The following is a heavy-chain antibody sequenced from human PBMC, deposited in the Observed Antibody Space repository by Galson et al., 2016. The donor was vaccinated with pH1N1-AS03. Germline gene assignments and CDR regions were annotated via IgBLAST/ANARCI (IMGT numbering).Heavy chain of an antibody. CDR3: VRDRKYGGYFDY. V-gene: IGHV4-39*07. Sequence: SETLSLTCLVSGASLISSDFYWGWVRQSPGQAPEWIGSVHHTGSTYYSPPLKTRLTISVDTSNNQFSLRLTSVTAADTALYYCVRDRKYGGYFDYWGQGTTVTFSS. D-gene: IGHD4/OR15-4a*01. CDR1: GASLISSDFY. J-gene: IGHJ4*03. CDR2: VHHTGST.